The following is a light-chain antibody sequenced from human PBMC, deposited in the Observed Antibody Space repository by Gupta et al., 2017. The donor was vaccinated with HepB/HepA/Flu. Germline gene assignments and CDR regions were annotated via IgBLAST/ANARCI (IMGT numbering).Light chain of an antibody. V-gene: IGKV4-1*01. Sequence: DSVMTQSPDSLTVSLGERATVNCKSSQSVLYSSNNKNFLAWYQQKRGQPPKLLINWASTRESGVPDRFNASGSGTDFTLTITNLQAEDVAVYYCQQFFNTPLTFGGGTKVEIK. CDR3: QQFFNTPLT. CDR2: WAS. CDR1: QSVLYSSNNKNF. J-gene: IGKJ4*01.